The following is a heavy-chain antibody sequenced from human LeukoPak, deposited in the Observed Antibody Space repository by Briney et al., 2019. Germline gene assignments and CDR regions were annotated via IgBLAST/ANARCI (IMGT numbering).Heavy chain of an antibody. J-gene: IGHJ4*02. CDR1: GGSFSGYY. CDR2: INHSGST. CDR3: ASTLQPPDY. V-gene: IGHV4-34*01. D-gene: IGHD4-11*01. Sequence: SETLSLTCAVYGGSFSGYYWSWIRQPPGKGLEWIGEINHSGSTNYYPSLKSRVTISVDTSKNQFSLKLSSVTAADTAVYYCASTLQPPDYWGQGTLVTVSS.